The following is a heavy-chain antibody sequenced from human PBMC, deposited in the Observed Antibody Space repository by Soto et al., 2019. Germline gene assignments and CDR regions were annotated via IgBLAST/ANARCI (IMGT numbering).Heavy chain of an antibody. CDR3: AHWPQETASGGGYYLDY. V-gene: IGHV2-5*02. CDR1: GFPLSTSGVG. Sequence: SGPTLVNPTQTLTLTCPSSGFPLSTSGVGVGWNRQSPKKALEWLAFIYWDDDKSYSQSLRSRLTSAKDTSKNPVVLTMTNMDPVDTATDYGAHWPQETASGGGYYLDYWGQRARGTSPQ. CDR2: IYWDDDK. D-gene: IGHD3-16*01. J-gene: IGHJ4*02.